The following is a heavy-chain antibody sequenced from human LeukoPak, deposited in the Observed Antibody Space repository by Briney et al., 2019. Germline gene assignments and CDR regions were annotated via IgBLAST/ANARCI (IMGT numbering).Heavy chain of an antibody. Sequence: GASVKVSSKASGYIFTSHYMHWVRQAPGQGLDWMGIINPSGGGTTYAQKFQGRVTMTRDMSTSTVYMEVSSLRSEDTAVYFCARDSRLSTVGAPYYFDYWGQGTLVTVSS. CDR1: GYIFTSHY. V-gene: IGHV1-46*01. J-gene: IGHJ4*02. CDR3: ARDSRLSTVGAPYYFDY. D-gene: IGHD1-26*01. CDR2: INPSGGGT.